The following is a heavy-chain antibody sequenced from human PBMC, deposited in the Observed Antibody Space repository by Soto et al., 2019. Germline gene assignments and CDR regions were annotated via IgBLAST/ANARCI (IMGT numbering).Heavy chain of an antibody. V-gene: IGHV3-15*01. J-gene: IGHJ5*01. Sequence: PGGSLRLSCAASGLTFSNAWMSWVRQAPGQGLEWVGRIKRESQGGTGDYAAPVKGRFTFSRDDSRNTVFLQMNSLKTEDTAVYYCTTPSPDANHFKPKYWFVTWHQGTLLTIST. CDR2: IKRESQGGTG. CDR3: TTPSPDANHFKPKYWFVT. CDR1: GLTFSNAW.